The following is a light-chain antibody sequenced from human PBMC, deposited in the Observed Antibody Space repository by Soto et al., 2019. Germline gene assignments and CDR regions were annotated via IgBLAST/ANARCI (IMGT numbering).Light chain of an antibody. CDR2: GAS. CDR3: QHYGSSPLT. CDR1: QSVSATH. V-gene: IGKV3-20*01. J-gene: IGKJ4*01. Sequence: IVFTQSPDTLSLSPGERATLSCRASQSVSATHLAWYQQKPGQAPRLLLYGASTRATGIPDRFSGSGSGTDFTLTISXVEPEDFAVLYCQHYGSSPLTFGGGTKV.